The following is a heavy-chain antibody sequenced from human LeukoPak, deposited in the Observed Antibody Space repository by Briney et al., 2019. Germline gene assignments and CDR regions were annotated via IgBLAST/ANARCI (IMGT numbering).Heavy chain of an antibody. CDR3: ASSAVAGTFDY. Sequence: SETLSLTCTVSGGSISSYYWSWLRQPAGKGLEWIGRIYTSGSTNYNPSLKSRVTMSVDTSKNQFSLKLSSVTAADTAVYYCASSAVAGTFDYWGQGTLVTVSS. CDR2: IYTSGST. V-gene: IGHV4-4*07. D-gene: IGHD6-19*01. CDR1: GGSISSYY. J-gene: IGHJ4*02.